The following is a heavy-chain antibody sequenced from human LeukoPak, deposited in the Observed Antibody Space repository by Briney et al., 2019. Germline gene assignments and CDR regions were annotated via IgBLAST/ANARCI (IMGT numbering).Heavy chain of an antibody. V-gene: IGHV4-34*01. CDR3: ARADNYYYYYMDV. CDR1: GGSFSGYY. D-gene: IGHD6-19*01. CDR2: INHSGST. J-gene: IGHJ6*03. Sequence: SETLSLTCAVYGGSFSGYYWSWIRQPPGKGLEWIGEINHSGSTNYNPSLKSRVTISVDKSKNQFSLKLSSVTAADTAVYYCARADNYYYYYMDVWGKGTTVTVSS.